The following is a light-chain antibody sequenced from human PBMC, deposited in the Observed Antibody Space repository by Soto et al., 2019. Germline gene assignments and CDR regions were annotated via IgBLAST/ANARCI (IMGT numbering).Light chain of an antibody. Sequence: EIVLTQSPATLSLSPGERATLSCRASRSVGNNLAWYQQKPGQAPRLLIYGASNRATGIPDRFSGSGSGTDFTPTISSLQPDDFATYYCQQYNSYLLTFGGGTKVDIK. CDR3: QQYNSYLLT. V-gene: IGKV3D-15*01. CDR2: GAS. J-gene: IGKJ4*01. CDR1: RSVGNN.